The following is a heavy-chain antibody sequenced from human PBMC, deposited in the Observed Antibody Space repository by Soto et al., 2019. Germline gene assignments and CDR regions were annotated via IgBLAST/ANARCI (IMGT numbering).Heavy chain of an antibody. J-gene: IGHJ4*02. D-gene: IGHD3-3*01. V-gene: IGHV5-51*01. CDR1: GYKFAGYW. Sequence: ESLKISCKGSGYKFAGYWIAWVRQMPGKGLELMGIIYPSDSDTRYRPSFQGPVTISADKSISSAYLQWSSLRASDTAMYYCARGGVSTRTFDYWGQGTPVTVSS. CDR2: IYPSDSDT. CDR3: ARGGVSTRTFDY.